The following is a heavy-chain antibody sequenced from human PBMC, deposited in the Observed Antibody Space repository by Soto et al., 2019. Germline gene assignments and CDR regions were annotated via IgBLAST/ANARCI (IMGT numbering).Heavy chain of an antibody. CDR3: ARGLNGDSHYFDY. CDR1: GYTFTSYA. J-gene: IGHJ4*02. V-gene: IGHV1-3*01. Sequence: QVQLAQSGDEVKKPGASVKVSCKASGYTFTSYAMHWVRQAPGQRLEWMGWINAGNGNTKYSQKFQGRVTITRDTSASTADRELSGLRSEDTAVYYCARGLNGDSHYFDYWGQGTLVTVSS. D-gene: IGHD2-21*02. CDR2: INAGNGNT.